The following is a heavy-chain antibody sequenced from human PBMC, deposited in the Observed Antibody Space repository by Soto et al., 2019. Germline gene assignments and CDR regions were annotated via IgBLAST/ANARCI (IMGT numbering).Heavy chain of an antibody. CDR2: IYYSGST. Sequence: SETLSLTCTVSGGSISSSSYYWGWIRQPPGKGLEWIGSIYYSGSTYYNPSLKSRVTISVDTSKNQFSLKLSSVTAADTAVYYCARLAYDILNGYIDYWGQGTLVTVSS. J-gene: IGHJ4*02. V-gene: IGHV4-39*01. D-gene: IGHD3-9*01. CDR3: ARLAYDILNGYIDY. CDR1: GGSISSSSYY.